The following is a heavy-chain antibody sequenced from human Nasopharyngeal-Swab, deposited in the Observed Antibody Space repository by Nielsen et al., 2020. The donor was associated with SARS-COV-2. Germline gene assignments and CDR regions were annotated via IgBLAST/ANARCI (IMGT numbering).Heavy chain of an antibody. D-gene: IGHD4/OR15-4a*01. CDR3: VKDVHGDYGGIDY. CDR1: GFTFSSYS. Sequence: VRALRLSCAASGFTFSSYSMTWVRQAPGKGLEWVSSISSSSSYIYYADSVKGRFTISRDNSKNTLHLQMNSLRVDDTAVYYCVKDVHGDYGGIDYWGQGILVTVSS. CDR2: ISSSSSYI. J-gene: IGHJ4*02. V-gene: IGHV3-21*01.